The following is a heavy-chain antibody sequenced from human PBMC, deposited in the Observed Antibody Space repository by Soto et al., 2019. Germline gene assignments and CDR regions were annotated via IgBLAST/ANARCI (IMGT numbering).Heavy chain of an antibody. CDR2: ISGSGGST. CDR3: AKDSGVEEAGISVCGMDV. D-gene: IGHD1-20*01. J-gene: IGHJ6*02. Sequence: GGSLRLSCAASGFTFSSYAMSWVRQAPGKGLEWVSAISGSGGSTYYADSVKGRFTISRDNSKNTLYLQMNSLRAEDTAVYYCAKDSGVEEAGISVCGMDVWGQGTTVTVSS. CDR1: GFTFSSYA. V-gene: IGHV3-23*01.